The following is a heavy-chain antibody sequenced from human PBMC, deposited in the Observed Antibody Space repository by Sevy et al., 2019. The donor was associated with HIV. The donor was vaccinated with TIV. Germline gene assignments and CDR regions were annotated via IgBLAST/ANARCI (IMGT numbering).Heavy chain of an antibody. Sequence: ASVKVSCQASGYTFTNNDINWVRQVAGKGLEWMGWMNPNSANTGYAQKFQGRVTMTRDTSTNTAYMELSSLRSEDTAVYYCARGLSFYYDKSEHWVNWYFDLWGRGTLVTVSS. CDR2: MNPNSANT. CDR3: ARGLSFYYDKSEHWVNWYFDL. CDR1: GYTFTNND. D-gene: IGHD3-22*01. V-gene: IGHV1-8*01. J-gene: IGHJ2*01.